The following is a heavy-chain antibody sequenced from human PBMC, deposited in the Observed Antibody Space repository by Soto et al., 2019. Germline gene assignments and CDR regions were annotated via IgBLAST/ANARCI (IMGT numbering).Heavy chain of an antibody. Sequence: QVHLVESGGGVVQPGKSLRLSCEGSGFSFSQYAINWVRQAPGKGLEWVAVISYDGRKTHYADFVKGRFTVSRDNSKNTVYWHMRRLMDDDTATDFRASVLGMRHPDDNCGYSAPWGQGTLVIVSS. J-gene: IGHJ5*02. CDR1: GFSFSQYA. V-gene: IGHV3-30*04. CDR2: ISYDGRKT. D-gene: IGHD3-22*01. CDR3: ASVLGMRHPDDNCGYSAP.